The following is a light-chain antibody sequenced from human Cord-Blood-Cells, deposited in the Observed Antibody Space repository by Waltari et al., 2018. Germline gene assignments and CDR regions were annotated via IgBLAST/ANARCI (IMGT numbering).Light chain of an antibody. J-gene: IGLJ3*02. V-gene: IGLV2-14*01. CDR3: SSYTSSSTWV. CDR1: SSDVVGDNY. CDR2: DVS. Sequence: QSALTQPASVSGSPGQSITISCTGTSSDVVGDNYVSWYQQHPGKAPKLMIYDVSKRPSGVSNRFSGSKSGNTASLTISGLQAEDEADYYCSSYTSSSTWVFGGGTKLTVL.